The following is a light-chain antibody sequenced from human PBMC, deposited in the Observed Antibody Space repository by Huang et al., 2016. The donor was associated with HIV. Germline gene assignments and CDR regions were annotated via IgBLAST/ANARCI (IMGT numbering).Light chain of an antibody. CDR2: AAS. Sequence: IQMTQSPSSLSASVGDRVTITCRASQNINTYLNWYQQKRGKAPKLLIYAASSLQSGVPSRFSGSGSGTDFTLTISSLRPEDSATYFCQQSYSTLFTFGPGTRVDIK. CDR1: QNINTY. CDR3: QQSYSTLFT. J-gene: IGKJ3*01. V-gene: IGKV1-39*01.